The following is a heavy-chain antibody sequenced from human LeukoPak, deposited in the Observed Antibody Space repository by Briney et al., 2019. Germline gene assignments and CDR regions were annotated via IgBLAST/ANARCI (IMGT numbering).Heavy chain of an antibody. CDR2: INPNSGGT. V-gene: IGHV1-2*02. J-gene: IGHJ4*02. CDR3: ARVLFDFWSGFGS. Sequence: ASVKVSCKASGYTFTDYHMHWVRQAPGQGLEWMGWINPNSGGTNYAQKFQGRVTMTRDTSISTAYMELSRLSSDATAVYYCARVLFDFWSGFGSWGQGTLVTVSS. D-gene: IGHD3-3*01. CDR1: GYTFTDYH.